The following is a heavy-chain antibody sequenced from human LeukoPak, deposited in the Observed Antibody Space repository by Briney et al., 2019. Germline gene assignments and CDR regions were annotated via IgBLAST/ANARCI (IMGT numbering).Heavy chain of an antibody. CDR3: ARGRYSSSLWGSGYYYMDV. J-gene: IGHJ6*03. Sequence: PSETLSLTCTVSGGSISSSSYYWGWIRQPPGKGLEWIGEINHSGSTNYNPSLKSRVTISVDTSKNQFSLKLSSVTAADTAVYYCARGRYSSSLWGSGYYYMDVWGKGTTVTVSS. D-gene: IGHD6-13*01. V-gene: IGHV4-39*07. CDR1: GGSISSSSYY. CDR2: INHSGST.